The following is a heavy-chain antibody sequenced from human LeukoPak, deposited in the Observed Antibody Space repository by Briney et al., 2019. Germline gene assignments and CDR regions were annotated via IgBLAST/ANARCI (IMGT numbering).Heavy chain of an antibody. D-gene: IGHD2-2*01. V-gene: IGHV3-21*01. CDR3: AREYCSSTSYYLDP. J-gene: IGHJ5*02. CDR2: ISSSSSYI. Sequence: PGGSLRLSCAASGFTFSSYSMNWVRQAPGKGLEWVSSISSSSSYIYYADSVKGRFTISRDNAKNSLYLQMNSLRAEDTAVYYCAREYCSSTSYYLDPWGQGTLVTVSS. CDR1: GFTFSSYS.